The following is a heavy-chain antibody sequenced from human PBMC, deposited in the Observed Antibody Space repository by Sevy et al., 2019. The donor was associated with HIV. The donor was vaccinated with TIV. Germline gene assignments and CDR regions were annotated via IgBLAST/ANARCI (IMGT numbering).Heavy chain of an antibody. CDR2: ISYHGRNQ. CDR1: GFTFSDYA. D-gene: IGHD6-6*01. Sequence: GGSLRLSCAASGFTFSDYAIHWVRQAPGKGLEWLAVISYHGRNQFYADSVRGRFTISRDDSKNTVYLQMNSLRPDDTAGYYCASKQFVLPFDYWGQGTLVTVSS. J-gene: IGHJ4*02. V-gene: IGHV3-30*04. CDR3: ASKQFVLPFDY.